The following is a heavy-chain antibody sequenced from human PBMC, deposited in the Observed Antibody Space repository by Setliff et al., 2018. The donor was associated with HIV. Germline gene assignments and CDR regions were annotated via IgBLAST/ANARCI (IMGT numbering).Heavy chain of an antibody. V-gene: IGHV3-30*02. D-gene: IGHD3-10*01. CDR3: AKDAGGGEFPDY. J-gene: IGHJ4*02. CDR2: IRYDGSNK. CDR1: SFTFSAYA. Sequence: PGGSLRLSCAASSFTFSAYAIHWVRQAPGKGLEWVAFIRYDGSNKYYADSVKGRFTISRDNSKNTLYLQMNSLRAEDTAVYYCAKDAGGGEFPDYWGQGTLVTVSS.